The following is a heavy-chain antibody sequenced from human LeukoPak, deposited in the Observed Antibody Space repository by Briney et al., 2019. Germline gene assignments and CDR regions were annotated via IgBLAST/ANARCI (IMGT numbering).Heavy chain of an antibody. Sequence: GGSLRLSCAASGFTFSSYAMSWVRQAPGKGLEWVPAISGSGGSTYYADSVKGRFTISRDNSKNTLYLQMNSLRAEDTAVYYCAKDSKGATINWFDPWGQGTLVTVSS. D-gene: IGHD1-26*01. CDR2: ISGSGGST. J-gene: IGHJ5*02. CDR3: AKDSKGATINWFDP. V-gene: IGHV3-23*01. CDR1: GFTFSSYA.